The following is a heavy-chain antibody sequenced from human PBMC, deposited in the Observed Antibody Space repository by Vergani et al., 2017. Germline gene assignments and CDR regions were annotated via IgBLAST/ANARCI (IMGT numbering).Heavy chain of an antibody. CDR1: GFTVSSNY. CDR2: ISSNGGST. CDR3: VKGPSIAAAENYYYYGMDV. Sequence: EVQLVESGGGLVQPGGSLRLSCAASGFTVSSNYMSWVRQAPGKGLEWVSAISSNGGSTYYADSVKGRFTISRDNSKNTLYLQMSSLRAEDTAVYYCVKGPSIAAAENYYYYGMDVWGQGTTVTVSS. J-gene: IGHJ6*02. D-gene: IGHD6-13*01. V-gene: IGHV3-64D*06.